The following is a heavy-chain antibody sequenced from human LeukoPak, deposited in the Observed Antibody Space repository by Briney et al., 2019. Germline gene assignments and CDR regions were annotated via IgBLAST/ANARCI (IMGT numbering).Heavy chain of an antibody. CDR1: GGSISSYY. CDR2: IYYSGST. D-gene: IGHD2-21*01. CDR3: AGTRIAAGGPCDY. J-gene: IGHJ4*02. Sequence: SETLSLTCTVSGGSISSYYWSWIRQPPGKGLEWIGYIYYSGSTNYNPSHKSRVTISVDTSKNQFSLKLSSVTAADTAVYYCAGTRIAAGGPCDYWGQGTLVTVSS. V-gene: IGHV4-59*01.